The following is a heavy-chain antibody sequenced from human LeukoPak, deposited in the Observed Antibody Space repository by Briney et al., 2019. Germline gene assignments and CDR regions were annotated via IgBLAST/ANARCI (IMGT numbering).Heavy chain of an antibody. CDR1: GFTFSSYA. Sequence: GGSLRLSCAASGFTFSSYAMSWVRQAPGKGLEWVSAISGSGGSTYYADSVKGWFTISRDNSKNTLYLQMNSLRAEDTAVYYCAKCVMEGDWFDPWGQGTLVTVSS. CDR2: ISGSGGST. D-gene: IGHD2-8*01. J-gene: IGHJ5*02. V-gene: IGHV3-23*01. CDR3: AKCVMEGDWFDP.